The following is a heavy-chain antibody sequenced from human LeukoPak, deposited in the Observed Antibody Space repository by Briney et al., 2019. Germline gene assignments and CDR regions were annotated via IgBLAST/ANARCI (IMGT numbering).Heavy chain of an antibody. V-gene: IGHV1-18*01. D-gene: IGHD2-21*01. CDR2: ISAYNGNT. Sequence: ASVKVSCKASGYTFTSYGISWVRQAPGQGLEWMGWISAYNGNTNYAQKLQGRVTMTTDTSTSTACMELRSLRSDDTAVYYCARDKGLAYCGGDCPGDFDYWGQGTLVTVSS. J-gene: IGHJ4*02. CDR1: GYTFTSYG. CDR3: ARDKGLAYCGGDCPGDFDY.